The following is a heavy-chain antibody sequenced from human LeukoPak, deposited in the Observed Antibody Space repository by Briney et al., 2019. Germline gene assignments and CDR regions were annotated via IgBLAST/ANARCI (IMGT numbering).Heavy chain of an antibody. D-gene: IGHD1-26*01. V-gene: IGHV3-74*01. Sequence: GGSLRLSCAASGFTFSNYWMHWVRQAPGKGPVWVSRITSDGSSTSYADSVKGRFTISRDNVKNTLFLQMSSQRAEDTAMYYCARDGSLPDYWGQGTLVTVSS. J-gene: IGHJ4*02. CDR2: ITSDGSST. CDR1: GFTFSNYW. CDR3: ARDGSLPDY.